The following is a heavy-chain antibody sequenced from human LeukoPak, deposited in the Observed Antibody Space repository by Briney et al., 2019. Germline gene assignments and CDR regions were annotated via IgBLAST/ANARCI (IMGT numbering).Heavy chain of an antibody. CDR2: ISSSGTYI. CDR1: GFTFSGYN. D-gene: IGHD1-26*01. J-gene: IGHJ4*02. CDR3: ARGPGGSKPAHLDY. V-gene: IGHV3-21*06. Sequence: GGSLRLSCAVSGFTFSGYNMNWVRQAPGKGLEWVSFISSSGTYIYYADSVKGRFIISRDNAKSSPYLQMNSLRVEDTAVYYCARGPGGSKPAHLDYWGQGTLVSVPS.